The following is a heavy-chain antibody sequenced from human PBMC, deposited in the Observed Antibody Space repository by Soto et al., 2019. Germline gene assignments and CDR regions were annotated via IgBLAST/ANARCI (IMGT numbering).Heavy chain of an antibody. CDR1: GFTFSSYW. CDR3: ATGAYYYPSDI. CDR2: IKQDGSEK. D-gene: IGHD3-10*01. Sequence: QTGGSLRLSCAASGFTFSSYWMSWVRQAPGKGLEWVANIKQDGSEKYYVDSVKGRFTISRDNAKNSLYLQMNSLRAEDTAVYYCATGAYYYPSDIWGQGTMVTVSS. V-gene: IGHV3-7*01. J-gene: IGHJ3*02.